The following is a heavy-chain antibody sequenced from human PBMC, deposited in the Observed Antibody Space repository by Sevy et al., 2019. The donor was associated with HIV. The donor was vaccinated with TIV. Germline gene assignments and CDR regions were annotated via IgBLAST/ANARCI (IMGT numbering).Heavy chain of an antibody. V-gene: IGHV1-18*04. CDR1: GYTFTNYG. CDR3: AKDRGYCSVGNCYSDS. CDR2: ISAYNGNT. Sequence: ASVKVSCKASGYTFTNYGISWVRQAPGQGLEWMGWISAYNGNTNYAQNLQGRVTMTTDTSTNTAYMELRSLRSDDTAVYFCAKDRGYCSVGNCYSDSWGQGTLVTVSS. D-gene: IGHD2-15*01. J-gene: IGHJ4*02.